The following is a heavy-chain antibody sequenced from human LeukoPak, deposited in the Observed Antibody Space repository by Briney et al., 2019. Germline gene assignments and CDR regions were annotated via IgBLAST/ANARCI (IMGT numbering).Heavy chain of an antibody. CDR2: INSDGSST. CDR3: ARDLGLEVGAMLEGDY. D-gene: IGHD1-26*01. Sequence: PGGSLRLSCAASGFTFSSYWMHWVRHAPGKGLVWVSRINSDGSSTSYADSVKGRFTISRDNAKNTLYLQMNSLRAEDTAVYYCARDLGLEVGAMLEGDYWGQGTLVTVSS. J-gene: IGHJ4*02. CDR1: GFTFSSYW. V-gene: IGHV3-74*01.